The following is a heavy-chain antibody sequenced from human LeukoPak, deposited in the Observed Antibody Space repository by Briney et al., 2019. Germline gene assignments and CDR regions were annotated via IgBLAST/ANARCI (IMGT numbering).Heavy chain of an antibody. D-gene: IGHD2-2*01. CDR2: ISTSSSTI. Sequence: GGSLRLSCAASGFTFSSYTMSWVRQAPGKGLDWLSYISTSSSTIYYADSVKGRFTISRDNAKNSLFLQMNSLRDEDTAVYYCARGSSRAFDYWGQGTLVTVSS. CDR1: GFTFSSYT. CDR3: ARGSSRAFDY. V-gene: IGHV3-48*02. J-gene: IGHJ4*02.